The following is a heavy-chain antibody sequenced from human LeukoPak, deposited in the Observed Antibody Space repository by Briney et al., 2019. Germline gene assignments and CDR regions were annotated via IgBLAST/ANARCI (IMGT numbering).Heavy chain of an antibody. CDR1: GFTVSSNY. J-gene: IGHJ4*02. V-gene: IGHV3-23*01. D-gene: IGHD6-13*01. Sequence: GGSLRLSCAASGFTVSSNYMSWVRQAPGRGLEWVSSVDGGGGGTYYADSVKGRFTISRDNSKDTLYLQMNGLRAEDTAVYFCAKQSAGSAAWYSLHYDFWGQGTLVTVSS. CDR3: AKQSAGSAAWYSLHYDF. CDR2: VDGGGGGT.